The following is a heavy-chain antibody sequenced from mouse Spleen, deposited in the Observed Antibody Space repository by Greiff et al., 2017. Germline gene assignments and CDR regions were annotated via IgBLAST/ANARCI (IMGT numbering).Heavy chain of an antibody. CDR3: AREGTTATAWFAY. CDR1: GYTFTSYG. CDR2: IYPRSGNT. V-gene: IGHV1-81*01. Sequence: QVQLQQSGAELARPGASVKLSCKASGYTFTSYGISWVKQRTGQGLEWIGEIYPRSGNTYYNEKFKGKATLTADKSSSTAYMELRSLTSEDSAVYFCAREGTTATAWFAYWGQGTLVTVSA. J-gene: IGHJ3*01. D-gene: IGHD1-2*01.